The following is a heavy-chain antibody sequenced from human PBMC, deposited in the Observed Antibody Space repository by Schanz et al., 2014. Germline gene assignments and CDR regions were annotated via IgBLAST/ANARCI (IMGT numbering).Heavy chain of an antibody. CDR1: GFTFSSYA. CDR3: ARDSGSHYLVDY. V-gene: IGHV3-30-3*01. Sequence: QGQLVESGGGVVQPGRSLRLSCAASGFTFSSYAMHWVRQAPGKGLEWVAVMSYDGSNKYYADSVKGRFTISRDTPKNTLYVQMNSLRADDTAVYYCARDSGSHYLVDYWGQGTLVTVSS. CDR2: MSYDGSNK. D-gene: IGHD1-26*01. J-gene: IGHJ4*02.